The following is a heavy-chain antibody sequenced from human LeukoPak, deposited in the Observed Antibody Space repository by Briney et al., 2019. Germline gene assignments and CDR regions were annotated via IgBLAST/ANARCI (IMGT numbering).Heavy chain of an antibody. CDR2: IYYSGTT. Sequence: PSETLSLTCTVSGGSISSSSYYWGWIRQPPGKGLEWIGTIYYSGTTFYNPSLKSRVAMSLNTSKNQFSLRLTSVTAADTAVYYCARYLRNSSSCYFDYWGQGTLVTVSS. V-gene: IGHV4-39*07. CDR3: ARYLRNSSSCYFDY. CDR1: GGSISSSSYY. J-gene: IGHJ4*02. D-gene: IGHD6-13*01.